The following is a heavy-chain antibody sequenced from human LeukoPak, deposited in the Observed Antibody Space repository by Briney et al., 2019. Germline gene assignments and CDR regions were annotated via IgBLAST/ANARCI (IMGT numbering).Heavy chain of an antibody. CDR3: ARGRPYYDSSGHYYGPLIDY. V-gene: IGHV1-8*01. J-gene: IGHJ4*02. D-gene: IGHD3-22*01. Sequence: ASVKVSCKASGYTFTSYDINWVRQATGQGLEWMGWMNPNSGNTGYAQKFQGRVTMTRNTSISTAYMELSSLRSEDTAVYYCARGRPYYDSSGHYYGPLIDYWGQATLVTVSP. CDR2: MNPNSGNT. CDR1: GYTFTSYD.